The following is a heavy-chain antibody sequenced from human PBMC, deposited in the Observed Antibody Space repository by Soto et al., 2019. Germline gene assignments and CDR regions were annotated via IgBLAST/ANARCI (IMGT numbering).Heavy chain of an antibody. CDR3: ARDQKVYGDND. J-gene: IGHJ4*02. V-gene: IGHV4-39*02. D-gene: IGHD4-17*01. CDR2: IYYSGST. Sequence: SETLSLTCSVSGDAISRSNKHWAWIRQPPGKGLEWIGSIYYSGSTYYNPSLKSRVTISIDTSKNQFSLKMTYVTAADMAVYYCARDQKVYGDNDWGQGTLVTVSS. CDR1: GDAISRSNKH.